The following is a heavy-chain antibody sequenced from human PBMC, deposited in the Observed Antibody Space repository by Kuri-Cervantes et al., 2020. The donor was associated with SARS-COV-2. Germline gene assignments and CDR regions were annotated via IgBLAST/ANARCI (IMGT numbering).Heavy chain of an antibody. CDR1: GGTFISYA. J-gene: IGHJ4*02. D-gene: IGHD4-17*01. Sequence: SVTVSCKASGGTFISYAISWVRQAPGQGLEWMGGIIPIFGTANYAQKFQGRVTITADESMSTAYMELGNLRSDDTAVYYCARDLGYGDYGFDYWGQGTLVTVSS. V-gene: IGHV1-69*13. CDR2: IIPIFGTA. CDR3: ARDLGYGDYGFDY.